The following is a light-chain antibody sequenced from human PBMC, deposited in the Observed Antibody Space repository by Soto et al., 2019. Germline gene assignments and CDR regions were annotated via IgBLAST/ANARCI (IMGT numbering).Light chain of an antibody. CDR3: SSYTTSNTRQIV. CDR1: SSDVGSYNF. V-gene: IGLV2-14*03. CDR2: DVS. J-gene: IGLJ1*01. Sequence: QSVLTQPASVSGSPGQSITISCTGTSSDVGSYNFVSWYQHHPGKAPKLMIFDVSNRPSGVSNRFSGSKSGNTASLTISGLQPEDEADYYCSSYTTSNTRQIVFGTGTRSPS.